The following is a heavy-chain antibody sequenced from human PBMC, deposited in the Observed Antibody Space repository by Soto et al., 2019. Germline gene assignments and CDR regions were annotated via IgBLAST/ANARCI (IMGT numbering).Heavy chain of an antibody. CDR3: ARSPRGASWFAP. D-gene: IGHD3-10*01. CDR1: GGTFSRYA. J-gene: IGHJ5*02. V-gene: IGHV1-69*13. CDR2: IIPIFGTA. Sequence: SGKVSCQASGGTFSRYAISWGRQAPGQGLEWMGGIIPIFGTANYAQKFQGRVTITADESTSTAYMELSSLRSEDTAVYYCARSPRGASWFAPWGQGTLVTVSS.